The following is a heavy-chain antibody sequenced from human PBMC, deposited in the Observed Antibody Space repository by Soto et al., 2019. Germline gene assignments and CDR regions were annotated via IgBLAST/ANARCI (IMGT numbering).Heavy chain of an antibody. V-gene: IGHV4-34*01. D-gene: IGHD3-22*01. CDR1: GGSFSGYY. CDR3: ARERIVVRSYYFDS. J-gene: IGHJ4*02. CDR2: INHSGST. Sequence: QVQLQQWGAGLLKPSETLSLTCAVYGGSFSGYYWSWIRQPPGKGLEWIGEINHSGSTNYNPSLKSRVTLQEEPSKNHFPRKLGSGTAADTAVYYWARERIVVRSYYFDSWGQGTLVTVSS.